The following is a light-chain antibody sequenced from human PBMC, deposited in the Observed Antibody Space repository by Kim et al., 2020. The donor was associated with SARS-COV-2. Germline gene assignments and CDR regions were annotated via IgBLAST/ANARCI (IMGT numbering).Light chain of an antibody. V-gene: IGKV1-39*01. CDR2: AAS. Sequence: DIQMTQSPSSLSASVGDRVTITCRASQRITSHLNWYQQKPGEAPKLLIHAASSLLSGVPSRFSGSGSETDFTLTISSLQPEDMATYYCQQSYTNPPLTFGGGTKVDIK. CDR3: QQSYTNPPLT. CDR1: QRITSH. J-gene: IGKJ4*01.